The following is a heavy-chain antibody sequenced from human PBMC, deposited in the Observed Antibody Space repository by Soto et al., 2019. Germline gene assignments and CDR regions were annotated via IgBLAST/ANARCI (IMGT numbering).Heavy chain of an antibody. CDR3: AKDMALDSSGWYWRYYYAMDL. Sequence: ASGFTFDDYGMHRIRQATGKGLEWVSGISWNSGSIGYADSVKGRFTISRDNAKNSLYLQMNGLRAEDTALYYCAKDMALDSSGWYWRYYYAMDLCGQAATVT. V-gene: IGHV3-9*01. D-gene: IGHD6-19*01. CDR2: ISWNSGSI. CDR1: GFTFDDYG. J-gene: IGHJ6*02.